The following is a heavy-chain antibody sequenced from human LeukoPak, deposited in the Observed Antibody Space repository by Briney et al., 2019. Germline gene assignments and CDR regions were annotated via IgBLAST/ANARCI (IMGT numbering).Heavy chain of an antibody. Sequence: GASVKVSCKASGGTFSSYAISWVRQAPGQGLEWMGGIIPIFGAANYAQKFQGRVTITADESTSTAYMELSSLRSEDTAVYYCARGRGVTIVVVPDAFDIWGQGTMVTVSS. CDR2: IIPIFGAA. CDR1: GGTFSSYA. D-gene: IGHD3-22*01. J-gene: IGHJ3*02. CDR3: ARGRGVTIVVVPDAFDI. V-gene: IGHV1-69*13.